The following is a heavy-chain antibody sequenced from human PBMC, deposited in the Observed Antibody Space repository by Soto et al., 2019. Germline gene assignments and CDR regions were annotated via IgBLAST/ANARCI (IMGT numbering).Heavy chain of an antibody. CDR3: ARTVGYYDGMDG. D-gene: IGHD4-17*01. CDR1: GYTFTSYA. J-gene: IGHJ6*02. Sequence: QVQLVQSGAEVKKPGASVKVSCKASGYTFTSYAMHWVRQAPGQRLEWMGWINAGNGNTKYSQKFQGRVTITRDTSASTAYMALSSLRSEDTAVYYCARTVGYYDGMDGWGQGTTVTVSS. CDR2: INAGNGNT. V-gene: IGHV1-3*01.